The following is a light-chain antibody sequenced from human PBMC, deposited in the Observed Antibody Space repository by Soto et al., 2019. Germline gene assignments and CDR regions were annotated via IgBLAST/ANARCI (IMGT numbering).Light chain of an antibody. J-gene: IGKJ1*01. V-gene: IGKV3-20*01. CDR2: GAS. CDR1: QSVSSSY. CDR3: HQYGSSPRA. Sequence: EVVLTQSPGTLSLSPGERATLSCRASQSVSSSYLAWYQQKPGQAPRLLIYGASSRATDIPDRFSGSGSGTDFALTISRLEPEDFAVYYCHQYGSSPRALGQGTKVDIK.